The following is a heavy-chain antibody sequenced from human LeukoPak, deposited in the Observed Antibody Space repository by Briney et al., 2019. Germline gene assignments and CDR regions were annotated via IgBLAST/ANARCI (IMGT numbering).Heavy chain of an antibody. CDR1: GYSFTSYW. Sequence: KVSCKASGYSFTSYWIGWVRQMPGKGLEWMGIIYPGDSDTRYSPSFQGQVTISADKSISTAYLQWSSLKASDTAMYYCARQMGSGTSKRDAFDIWGQGTMVTVSS. CDR2: IYPGDSDT. V-gene: IGHV5-51*01. D-gene: IGHD1-26*01. J-gene: IGHJ3*02. CDR3: ARQMGSGTSKRDAFDI.